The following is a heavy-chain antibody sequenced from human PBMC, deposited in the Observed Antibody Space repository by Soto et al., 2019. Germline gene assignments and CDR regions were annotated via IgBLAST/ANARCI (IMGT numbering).Heavy chain of an antibody. CDR1: GGSFSGYY. CDR2: INHSGST. D-gene: IGHD6-13*01. CDR3: ARGPYEQQLVRGDY. Sequence: SETLSLTCAVYGGSFSGYYWSWIRQPPGKGLEWIGEINHSGSTNYNPSLKSRVTISVDTPKNQFSLKLSSVTAADTAVYYCARGPYEQQLVRGDYWGQGTLVTVSS. J-gene: IGHJ4*02. V-gene: IGHV4-34*01.